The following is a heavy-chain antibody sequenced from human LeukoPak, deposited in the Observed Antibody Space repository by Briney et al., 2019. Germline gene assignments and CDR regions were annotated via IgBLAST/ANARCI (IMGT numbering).Heavy chain of an antibody. CDR3: ASRISDYGDYGEVF. V-gene: IGHV3-74*01. CDR2: INSDGSST. CDR1: GFTFSSYW. D-gene: IGHD4-17*01. J-gene: IGHJ4*02. Sequence: GGSLRLSCAASGFTFSSYWMHWVRQAQGKGLVWVSLINSDGSSTTYADSVKGRFIISRDNAKNTLYLQMNSLRAEDTAVYYCASRISDYGDYGEVFWGQGTLVTVSS.